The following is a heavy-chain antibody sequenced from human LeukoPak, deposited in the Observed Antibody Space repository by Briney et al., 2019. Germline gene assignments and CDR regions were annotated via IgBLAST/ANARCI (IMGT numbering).Heavy chain of an antibody. J-gene: IGHJ5*02. CDR1: GYTFTGHY. CDR2: MNPNSGNT. D-gene: IGHD3-22*01. Sequence: GASVKVSCKASGYTFTGHYIHWVRQAPGQGLEWMGWMNPNSGNTGYAQKFQGRVTMTRNTSISTAYMELSSLRSEDTAVYYCARGLFYYDSSGPTNWFDPWGQGTLVTVSS. V-gene: IGHV1-8*02. CDR3: ARGLFYYDSSGPTNWFDP.